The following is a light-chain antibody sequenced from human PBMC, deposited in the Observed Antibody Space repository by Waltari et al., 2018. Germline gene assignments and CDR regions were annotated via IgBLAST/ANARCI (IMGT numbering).Light chain of an antibody. CDR2: DAN. V-gene: IGLV2-23*01. Sequence: QSALTQPASVSGSPGQSITIPCTGTSSDVGSYGLVSWYLQYPGKVPKLIVYDANQRPSGVSSRFSGSKSGNTASLTISGLQAEDEADYYCCSYAGSSTLIFGGGTKVTVL. J-gene: IGLJ2*01. CDR1: SSDVGSYGL. CDR3: CSYAGSSTLI.